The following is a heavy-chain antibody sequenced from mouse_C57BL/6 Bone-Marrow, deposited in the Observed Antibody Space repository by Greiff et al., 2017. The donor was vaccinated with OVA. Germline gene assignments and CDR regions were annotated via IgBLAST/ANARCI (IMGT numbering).Heavy chain of an antibody. J-gene: IGHJ3*01. Sequence: VMLVESGAELVRPGTSVKVSCKASGYAFTNYLIEWVKQRPGQGLEWIGVINPGSGGTNYNEKFKGKATLTADKSSSTAYMQLSSLTSEDSAVYFCARDSSGPFAYWGQGTLVTVSA. CDR1: GYAFTNYL. D-gene: IGHD3-2*02. V-gene: IGHV1-54*01. CDR2: INPGSGGT. CDR3: ARDSSGPFAY.